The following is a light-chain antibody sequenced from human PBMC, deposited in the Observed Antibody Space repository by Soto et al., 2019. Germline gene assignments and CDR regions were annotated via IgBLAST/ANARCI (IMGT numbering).Light chain of an antibody. Sequence: QSVLTQPASVSGSPGQSITISCTGSSSDVGYYNYVSWYQHHPGKAPKLLIHEVTKRPSGVPDRFSGSKSGNTASLTVSGLQAEDEADYYCSSYAGRTLYVFGTGTKVTVL. CDR3: SSYAGRTLYV. CDR1: SSDVGYYNY. CDR2: EVT. V-gene: IGLV2-8*01. J-gene: IGLJ1*01.